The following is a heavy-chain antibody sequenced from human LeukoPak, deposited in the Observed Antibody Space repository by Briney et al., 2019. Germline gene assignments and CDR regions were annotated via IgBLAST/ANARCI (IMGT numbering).Heavy chain of an antibody. Sequence: GGSLRLSCAASGFTFSSYGMHWVRQAPGKGLEWVAFIRYDGSNKYYADSVKGRFTISRDNAKNSLYLQMNSLRAEDTAVYYCARVGWYYYGSGSFYFDYWGQGTLVTVSS. V-gene: IGHV3-30*02. J-gene: IGHJ4*02. CDR2: IRYDGSNK. D-gene: IGHD3-10*01. CDR3: ARVGWYYYGSGSFYFDY. CDR1: GFTFSSYG.